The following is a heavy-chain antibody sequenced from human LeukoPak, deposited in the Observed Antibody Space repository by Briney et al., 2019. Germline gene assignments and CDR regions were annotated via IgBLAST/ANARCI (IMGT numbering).Heavy chain of an antibody. V-gene: IGHV4-39*07. J-gene: IGHJ4*02. CDR3: ARGVKLGPSLDFDY. Sequence: SETLSLTCTVSGGSISSSSYYWGWIRQPPGKGLEWIGSIYYSASTYYHPSLKSRVTISVDTSKNQFSLKLSSVTAADTAVYYCARGVKLGPSLDFDYWGQGTLVTVSS. D-gene: IGHD6-6*01. CDR2: IYYSAST. CDR1: GGSISSSSYY.